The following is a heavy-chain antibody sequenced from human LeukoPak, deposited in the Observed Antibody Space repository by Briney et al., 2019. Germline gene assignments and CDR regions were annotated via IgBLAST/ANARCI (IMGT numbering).Heavy chain of an antibody. J-gene: IGHJ3*02. CDR2: INHSGST. CDR3: ASSSGRGAFDI. Sequence: SETLSLTCAVYGGSFSGYYWSWIRQPPGKGLEWIGEINHSGSTNYNPSLKSRVTISVDTSKNQFSLKLSSATAADTAVYYCASSSGRGAFDIWGQGTMVTVSS. V-gene: IGHV4-34*01. D-gene: IGHD6-19*01. CDR1: GGSFSGYY.